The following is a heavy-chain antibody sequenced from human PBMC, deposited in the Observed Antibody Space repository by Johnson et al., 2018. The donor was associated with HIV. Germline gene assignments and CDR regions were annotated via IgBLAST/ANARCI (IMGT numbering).Heavy chain of an antibody. CDR3: ARDQEAAAGQDDAFDI. CDR2: IYSGGST. V-gene: IGHV3-66*02. J-gene: IGHJ3*02. D-gene: IGHD6-13*01. Sequence: VQLVESGGGVVQPGRSLRLSCAASGFTVSSNYMSWVRQAPGKGLEWVSVIYSGGSTYYADYVKGRFTISRDNSKNTLYLQMNSLRAEDTAVYYCARDQEAAAGQDDAFDIWGQGTMVTVSS. CDR1: GFTVSSNY.